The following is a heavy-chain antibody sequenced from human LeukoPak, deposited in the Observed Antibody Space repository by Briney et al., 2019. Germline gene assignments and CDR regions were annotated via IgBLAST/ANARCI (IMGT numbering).Heavy chain of an antibody. Sequence: PGGSLRLSCAASGFTVSNNYMSWVRQAPGKGLEWVSVIYSGGSTYYADSVKGRFTISRDNSKNTLYLQMNSPRAEDTAVYYCARTSVYYDFWSGYNYNLDYWGQGTLVTVSS. J-gene: IGHJ4*02. CDR2: IYSGGST. D-gene: IGHD3-3*01. CDR1: GFTVSNNY. CDR3: ARTSVYYDFWSGYNYNLDY. V-gene: IGHV3-53*01.